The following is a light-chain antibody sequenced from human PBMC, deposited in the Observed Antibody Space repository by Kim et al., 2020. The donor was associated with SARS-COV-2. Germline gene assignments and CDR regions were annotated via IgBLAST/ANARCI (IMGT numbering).Light chain of an antibody. V-gene: IGKV3-20*01. CDR1: QSVSSSY. CDR3: QQYGSSPQT. J-gene: IGKJ2*01. CDR2: GAS. Sequence: EIVLTQSPGTLSLSPGERATLSCRASQSVSSSYLACYQQKPGQAPRLLIYGASSRATGIPDRFSGSGSGTDFTLTISRLEPEDFAVYYCQQYGSSPQTFGQGTKLEI.